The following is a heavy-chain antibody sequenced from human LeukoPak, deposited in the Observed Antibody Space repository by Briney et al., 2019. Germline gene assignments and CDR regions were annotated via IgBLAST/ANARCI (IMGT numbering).Heavy chain of an antibody. CDR3: ARPSWTYYDSTPDFDY. V-gene: IGHV3-48*03. D-gene: IGHD3-22*01. CDR1: GFTFSSYE. J-gene: IGHJ4*02. CDR2: ISSSGSTI. Sequence: PGGSLRLSCAASGFTFSSYEMNWVRQAPGKGLEGVSYISSSGSTIYYADCVKGRFTISRDNAKNSLYLQMNSLRAEDTAVYYCARPSWTYYDSTPDFDYWGQGTLVTVSS.